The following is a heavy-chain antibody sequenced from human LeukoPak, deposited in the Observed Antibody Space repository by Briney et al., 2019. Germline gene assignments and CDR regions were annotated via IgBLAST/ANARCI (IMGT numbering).Heavy chain of an antibody. CDR3: AREGYCSSTSCHTDYGMDV. CDR1: GYTFTGYY. Sequence: GASVKVSCKASGYTFTGYYMHWVRQAPGQGLEWMGWINPNSGGTNYAQKFQGRVTMTRDTSISTAYMELSRLRSDDTAVYYCAREGYCSSTSCHTDYGMDVWGQGTTATVPS. J-gene: IGHJ6*02. D-gene: IGHD2-2*02. V-gene: IGHV1-2*02. CDR2: INPNSGGT.